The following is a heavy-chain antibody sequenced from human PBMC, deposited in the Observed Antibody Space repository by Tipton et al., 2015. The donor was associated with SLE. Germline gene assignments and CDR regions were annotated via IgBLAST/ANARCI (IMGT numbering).Heavy chain of an antibody. CDR1: GGSFSGYY. D-gene: IGHD2-21*01. CDR3: ARDWGGEALDF. J-gene: IGHJ4*02. Sequence: GLVKPSETLSLTCAVYGGSFSGYYWSWIRQPPGKGLEWIGEMDHSGITNYNPSLNSRVTMSLDTSKSQFSLKLTSVTAADTAVYYCARDWGGEALDFWGQGTLVTVSS. CDR2: MDHSGIT. V-gene: IGHV4-34*10.